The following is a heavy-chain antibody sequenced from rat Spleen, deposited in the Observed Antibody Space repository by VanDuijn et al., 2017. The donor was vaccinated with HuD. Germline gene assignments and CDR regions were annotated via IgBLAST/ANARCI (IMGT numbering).Heavy chain of an antibody. CDR2: VSSGGNT. D-gene: IGHD1-3*01. CDR3: TLLTTVAPGGFAY. J-gene: IGHJ3*01. V-gene: IGHV2S12*01. Sequence: QVQLKESGPGLVQPSQTLSLTCTASGFSLTSDGVSWVRQPPGKGLEWIAAVSSGGNTYYDSTLKSRLTTSRDTSKSQVFLKIYSLQTEDTAIYYCTLLTTVAPGGFAYWGQGTLVTVSS. CDR1: GFSLTSDG.